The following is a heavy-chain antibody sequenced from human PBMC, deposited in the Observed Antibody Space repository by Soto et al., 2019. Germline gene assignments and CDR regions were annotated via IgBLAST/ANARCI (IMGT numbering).Heavy chain of an antibody. J-gene: IGHJ4*02. CDR2: IRSKAYGGTT. V-gene: IGHV3-49*03. CDR1: GFTFGDYA. Sequence: PGGSLRLSCTASGFTFGDYAMSWFRQAPGKGLEWVGFIRSKAYGGTTEYAASVKGRFTISRDDSKSIAYLQMNSLKTEDTAVYYCTRETPVLLWFGESETPLLDYWGQGTLVTVSS. CDR3: TRETPVLLWFGESETPLLDY. D-gene: IGHD3-10*01.